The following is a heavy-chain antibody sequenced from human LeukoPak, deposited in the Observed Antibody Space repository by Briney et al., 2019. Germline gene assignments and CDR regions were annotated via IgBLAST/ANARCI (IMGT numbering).Heavy chain of an antibody. CDR3: ARHVGFRDWFDP. CDR2: IYYSGST. Sequence: SETLSLTCTVSGGSISSSYYYWGWIRQPPGKGLEWIGYIYYSGSTNYNPSFKSRVTISVDTSKNQFSLKLSSVTAADTAVYYCARHVGFRDWFDPWGQGTLVTVSS. CDR1: GGSISSSYYY. D-gene: IGHD1-26*01. J-gene: IGHJ5*02. V-gene: IGHV4-61*05.